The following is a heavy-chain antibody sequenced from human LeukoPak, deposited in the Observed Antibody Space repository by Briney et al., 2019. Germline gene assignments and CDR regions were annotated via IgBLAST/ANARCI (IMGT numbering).Heavy chain of an antibody. Sequence: GGSLRLSCAASGFTFSSYAMSWVRQAPGKGLEWVATINNSGGGTYYADSVKGRLAISRDNSKNTLYLQMNSLRDEDTAVYYCAKDSRIYFDYWGQGALVTVSS. J-gene: IGHJ4*02. CDR3: AKDSRIYFDY. V-gene: IGHV3-23*01. CDR1: GFTFSSYA. D-gene: IGHD1-14*01. CDR2: INNSGGGT.